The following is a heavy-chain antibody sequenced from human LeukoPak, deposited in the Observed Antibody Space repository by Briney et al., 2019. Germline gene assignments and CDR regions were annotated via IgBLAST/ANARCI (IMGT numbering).Heavy chain of an antibody. CDR1: GFTFSSYG. J-gene: IGHJ3*02. V-gene: IGHV3-23*01. CDR3: VLFGDYESPDGFDI. CDR2: ISGSGGST. D-gene: IGHD4-17*01. Sequence: GGTLRLSCAASGFTFSSYGMSWVRQAPGKGLEWVSAISGSGGSTYYADSVKGRFTISRDNSKTTLYLQMNSLRAGDTAVYYCVLFGDYESPDGFDIWGQGTMVTVSS.